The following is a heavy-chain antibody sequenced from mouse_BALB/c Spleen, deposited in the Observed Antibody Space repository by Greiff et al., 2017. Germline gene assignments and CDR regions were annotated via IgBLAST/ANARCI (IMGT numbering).Heavy chain of an antibody. CDR2: ISSGSSTI. CDR1: GFTFSSFG. D-gene: IGHD2-4*01. CDR3: ARAIYYDYDGSYYFDY. J-gene: IGHJ2*01. V-gene: IGHV5-17*02. Sequence: EVKVEESGGGLVQPGGSRKLSCAASGFTFSSFGMHWVRQAPEKGLEWVAYISSGSSTIYYADTVKGRFTISRDNPKNTLFLQMTSLRSEDTAMYYCARAIYYDYDGSYYFDYWGQGTTLTVSS.